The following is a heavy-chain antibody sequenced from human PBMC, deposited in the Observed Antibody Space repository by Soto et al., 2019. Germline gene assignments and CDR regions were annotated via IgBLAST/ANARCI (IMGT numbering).Heavy chain of an antibody. CDR1: GGSISSSSCY. CDR3: ARHLLCTNGVCPDRMYYFDY. CDR2: IYYSGST. J-gene: IGHJ4*02. D-gene: IGHD2-8*01. V-gene: IGHV4-39*01. Sequence: SETLSLTCPVSGGSISSSSCYWGWIRQPPGKGLEWIGSIYYSGSTYYNPSLKSRVTISVDTSKNQFSLKLSSVTAADTAVYYCARHLLCTNGVCPDRMYYFDYWGQGTLVTVSS.